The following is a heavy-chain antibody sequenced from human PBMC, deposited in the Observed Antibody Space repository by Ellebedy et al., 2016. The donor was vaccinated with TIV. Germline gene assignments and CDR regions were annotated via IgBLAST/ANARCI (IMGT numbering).Heavy chain of an antibody. J-gene: IGHJ4*02. CDR3: ARVHGDYRIDY. CDR2: MSGTSSYV. CDR1: GFTVSDDY. D-gene: IGHD4-17*01. Sequence: GGSLRLSCAVSGFTVSDDYMSWVRQAPGKGLEWVSSMSGTSSYVHYADSVEGRFTISRDNAKNSLYLHMSSLRVEDTAVYYCARVHGDYRIDYWGPGTLVTVSS. V-gene: IGHV3-21*06.